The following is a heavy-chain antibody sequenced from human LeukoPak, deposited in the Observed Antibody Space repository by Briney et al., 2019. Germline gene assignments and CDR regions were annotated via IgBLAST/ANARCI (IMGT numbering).Heavy chain of an antibody. Sequence: GGSLRLSCAASGFTFSRSWMTWVRQAPGKGLEWVSAISGSSNRAYHADSVKGRFTISRDNSKNMLYLQMNSLRAEDTALYYCAKDADISVELVVITSFDSWGQGTLVTVSS. CDR2: ISGSSNRA. J-gene: IGHJ4*02. CDR3: AKDADISVELVVITSFDS. V-gene: IGHV3-23*01. D-gene: IGHD3-22*01. CDR1: GFTFSRSW.